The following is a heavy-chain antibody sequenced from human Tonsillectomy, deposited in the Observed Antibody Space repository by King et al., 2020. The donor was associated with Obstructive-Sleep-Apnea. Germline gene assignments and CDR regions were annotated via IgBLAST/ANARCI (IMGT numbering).Heavy chain of an antibody. CDR2: IYPGDSDT. Sequence: VQLVESGAEVKKPGESLKLSCKGSGYSFTSYWIGWVRQMPGKGLEWMGIIYPGDSDTRYSPSFQGQVTISADKSISTAYLQWSSLKASDTAMYYCARRAYGYYDSSGGSMDVWGQGTTVTVSS. CDR1: GYSFTSYW. D-gene: IGHD3-22*01. V-gene: IGHV5-51*01. CDR3: ARRAYGYYDSSGGSMDV. J-gene: IGHJ6*02.